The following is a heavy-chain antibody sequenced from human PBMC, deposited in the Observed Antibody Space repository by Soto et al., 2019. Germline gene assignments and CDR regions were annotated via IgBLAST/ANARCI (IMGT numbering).Heavy chain of an antibody. CDR1: GYTLTELS. CDR3: ATALWFGELLSPGPYYFDY. D-gene: IGHD3-10*01. CDR2: FDPEDGET. Sequence: GASVKVSCKVSGYTLTELSMHWVRQAPGKGLEWMGGFDPEDGETIYAQKFQGRVTMTEDTSTDTAYMELSSLRSEDTAVYYCATALWFGELLSPGPYYFDYWGQGTLVTVS. J-gene: IGHJ4*02. V-gene: IGHV1-24*01.